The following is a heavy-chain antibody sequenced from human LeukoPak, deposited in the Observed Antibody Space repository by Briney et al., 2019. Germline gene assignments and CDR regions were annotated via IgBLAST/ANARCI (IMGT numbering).Heavy chain of an antibody. CDR2: IYYSGST. Sequence: SETLSLTCTVSGGSISSSRYYWGWIRQPPGKGLEWIGSIYYSGSTYYNPSLKSRATISVGTSKNQFSLKLSSVTAADTAVYYCARLQKDYDFWSGYRNWFDPWGQGTLVTVSS. J-gene: IGHJ5*02. CDR3: ARLQKDYDFWSGYRNWFDP. D-gene: IGHD3-3*01. V-gene: IGHV4-39*01. CDR1: GGSISSSRYY.